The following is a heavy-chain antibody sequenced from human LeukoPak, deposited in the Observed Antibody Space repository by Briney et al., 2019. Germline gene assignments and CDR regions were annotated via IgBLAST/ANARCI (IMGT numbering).Heavy chain of an antibody. D-gene: IGHD3-22*01. J-gene: IGHJ4*02. CDR3: AKDIDYDSSGAFDY. CDR2: ISWNSGSI. CDR1: GFTFDDYA. V-gene: IGHV3-9*01. Sequence: GRSLRLSRAASGFTFDDYAMHWVRQAPGKGLEWVSGISWNSGSIGYADSVKGRFTISRDNAKNSLYLQMNSLRAEDTALYYCAKDIDYDSSGAFDYWGQGTLVTVSS.